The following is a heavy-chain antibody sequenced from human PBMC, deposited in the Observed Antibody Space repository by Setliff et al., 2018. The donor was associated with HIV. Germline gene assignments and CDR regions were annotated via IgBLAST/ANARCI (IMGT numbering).Heavy chain of an antibody. CDR2: IIPVLGVS. D-gene: IGHD1-26*01. J-gene: IGHJ4*02. CDR1: GDTFSSYA. CDR3: ASYSGSYYFILHY. V-gene: IGHV1-69*10. Sequence: GASVKVSCKASGDTFSSYAISWVRQAPGQGLEWMGGIIPVLGVSYYAQNFQGRVTITADESTSTAYMELSSLRSEDTAVYYCASYSGSYYFILHYWGQGTLVTVSS.